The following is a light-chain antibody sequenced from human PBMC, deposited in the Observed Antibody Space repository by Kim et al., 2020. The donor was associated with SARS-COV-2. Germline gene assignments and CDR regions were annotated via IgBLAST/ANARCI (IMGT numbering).Light chain of an antibody. J-gene: IGLJ2*01. Sequence: SYELTQPPSVSVSPGQTASITCSGDKLGDRYACWYQQKPGQSPVMVIYQDSKRPSGIPERFSGSNSGKTATLTISGTQAMDEADYYCQAWDSSTAVFGGGTPLTVL. CDR2: QDS. CDR3: QAWDSSTAV. CDR1: KLGDRY. V-gene: IGLV3-1*01.